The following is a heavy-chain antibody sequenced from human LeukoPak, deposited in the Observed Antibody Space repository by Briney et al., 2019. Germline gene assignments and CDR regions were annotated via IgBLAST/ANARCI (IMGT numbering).Heavy chain of an antibody. Sequence: GASLQICCKGSGSFFTSYWIGWVRQLPGKGLGWVGIIYPGDSDTRYSPSFQGQVSISADKSISTAYLQWSSLKASDTAVYYGARRLASSSYNHYYYYMDVWGKGTTVTGSS. CDR2: IYPGDSDT. CDR1: GSFFTSYW. CDR3: ARRLASSSYNHYYYYMDV. J-gene: IGHJ6*03. D-gene: IGHD2-2*01. V-gene: IGHV5-51*01.